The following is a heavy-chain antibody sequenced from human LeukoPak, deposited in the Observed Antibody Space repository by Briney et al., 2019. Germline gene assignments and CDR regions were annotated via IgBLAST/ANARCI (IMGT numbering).Heavy chain of an antibody. CDR1: GGSVSSYY. Sequence: SETLSLTCTVSGGSVSSYYWSWIRQHPGKGLEWIGYIYYSGSTSYNPSLKSRVIISVDTSKNQFSLKLSSVTAADTAVYYCARIPPRGYFDLWGRGTLVTVSS. CDR3: ARIPPRGYFDL. J-gene: IGHJ2*01. D-gene: IGHD2/OR15-2a*01. CDR2: IYYSGST. V-gene: IGHV4-59*06.